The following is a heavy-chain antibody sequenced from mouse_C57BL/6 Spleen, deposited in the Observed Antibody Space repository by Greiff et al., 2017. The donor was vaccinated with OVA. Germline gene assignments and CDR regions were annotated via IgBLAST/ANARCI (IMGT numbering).Heavy chain of an antibody. J-gene: IGHJ4*01. CDR3: ARSRSHPDGYYVMDY. CDR1: GYTFTSYW. V-gene: IGHV1-7*01. CDR2: INPSSGYT. D-gene: IGHD2-3*01. Sequence: VQRVESGAELAKPGASVKLSCKASGYTFTSYWMHWVKQRPGQGLEWIGNINPSSGYTKYNQKFKDKATLTADKSSSTAYMQLSSLTYEDSAVYYCARSRSHPDGYYVMDYWGQGTSVTVSS.